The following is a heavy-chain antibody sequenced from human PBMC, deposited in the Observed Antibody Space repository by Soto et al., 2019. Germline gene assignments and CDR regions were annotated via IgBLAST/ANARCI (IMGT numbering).Heavy chain of an antibody. J-gene: IGHJ4*02. CDR1: GFTFSSYS. CDR2: ISSSTGNK. Sequence: EVQLVESGGGLVKPGGSLRLSCAASGFTFSSYSMNWVRQAPGKGLEWVSSISSSTGNKYYADSVRGRFTISRDNTQNSLYLQMNSLRDEDTATYYCARGDYPDYWGQGTLVTVSS. CDR3: ARGDYPDY. V-gene: IGHV3-21*06.